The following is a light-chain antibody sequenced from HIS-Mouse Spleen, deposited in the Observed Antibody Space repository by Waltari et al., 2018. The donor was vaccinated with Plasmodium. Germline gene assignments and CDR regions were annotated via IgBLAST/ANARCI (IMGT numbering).Light chain of an antibody. CDR2: EDS. CDR1: ALPKKY. J-gene: IGLJ3*02. V-gene: IGLV3-10*01. Sequence: SYELTQPPSVSVSPGQTARNTCQGEALPKKYADWYQQKSGQAPVPVIYEDSKRPSGIPGRFSGSSSGTMATLTISGAQVEDEADYYCYSTDSSGNHRVFGGGTKLTVL. CDR3: YSTDSSGNHRV.